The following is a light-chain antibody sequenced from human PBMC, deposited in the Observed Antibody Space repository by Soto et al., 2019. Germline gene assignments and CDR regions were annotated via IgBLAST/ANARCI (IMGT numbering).Light chain of an antibody. J-gene: IGKJ1*01. Sequence: DIQMTQSPSSLSASVGDRVTITCRASQSISNYLNWYQQKPGEAPKLLIYAASILQSGVPSRFSGSGSGTDFTLTISSLQPEDFATYYYQQSYSSTKTFGQGTKVEIK. CDR1: QSISNY. CDR3: QQSYSSTKT. CDR2: AAS. V-gene: IGKV1-39*01.